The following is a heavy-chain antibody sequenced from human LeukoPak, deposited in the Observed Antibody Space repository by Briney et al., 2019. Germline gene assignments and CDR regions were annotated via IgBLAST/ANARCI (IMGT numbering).Heavy chain of an antibody. CDR1: GYTFTSYG. D-gene: IGHD1-26*01. V-gene: IGHV1-18*01. J-gene: IGHJ4*02. CDR3: ARHPSVGATRDCFDY. Sequence: ASVKVSCKASGYTFTSYGISWVRQAPGQGLEWMGWISAYNGNTNYAQKLQGRVTMTTDTSTSTAYMELRSLRSDDTAVYYCARHPSVGATRDCFDYWGQGTLITVSS. CDR2: ISAYNGNT.